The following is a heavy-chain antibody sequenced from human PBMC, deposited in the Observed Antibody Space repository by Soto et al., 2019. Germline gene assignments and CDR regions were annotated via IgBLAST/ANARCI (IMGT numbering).Heavy chain of an antibody. CDR3: ARGHGREWLAPGGMDV. Sequence: QVQLQESGPGLVKPSQTLSLTCTVSGGSISSGDYYWSWIRQPPGKGLEWIGYIYYSGSTYYNPSLKSRVTISVDTSKNQFSLKPSSVTAADTAVYYCARGHGREWLAPGGMDVWGQGTTVTVSS. CDR1: GGSISSGDYY. CDR2: IYYSGST. V-gene: IGHV4-30-4*01. J-gene: IGHJ6*02. D-gene: IGHD6-19*01.